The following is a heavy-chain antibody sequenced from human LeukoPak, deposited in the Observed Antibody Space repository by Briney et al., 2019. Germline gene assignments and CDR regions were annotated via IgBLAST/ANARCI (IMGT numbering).Heavy chain of an antibody. CDR1: GGSFSGYY. V-gene: IGHV4-34*01. Sequence: SETLSLTCAVYGGSFSGYYWSWIRQPPGKGLEWIGEINHSGSTNYNPSLKTRVTISVDTSKNQFSLKLSSVTAADTAVYYCARATEIAEAGYDYWGQGTLVTVSS. CDR2: INHSGST. J-gene: IGHJ4*02. CDR3: ARATEIAEAGYDY. D-gene: IGHD6-13*01.